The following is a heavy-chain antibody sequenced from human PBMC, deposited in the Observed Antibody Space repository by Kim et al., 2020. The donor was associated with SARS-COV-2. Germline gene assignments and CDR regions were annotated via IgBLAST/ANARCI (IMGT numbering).Heavy chain of an antibody. CDR2: ISGSGGST. CDR1: GFTFSSYA. CDR3: ANNYDILTGYTHFDY. Sequence: AGSLRLSCAASGFTFSSYAMSWVRQAPGKGLEWVSAISGSGGSTYYADSVKGRFTISRDNSKNTLYLQMNSLRAEDTAVYYCANNYDILTGYTHFDYWGQGTLVTVSS. D-gene: IGHD3-9*01. J-gene: IGHJ4*02. V-gene: IGHV3-23*01.